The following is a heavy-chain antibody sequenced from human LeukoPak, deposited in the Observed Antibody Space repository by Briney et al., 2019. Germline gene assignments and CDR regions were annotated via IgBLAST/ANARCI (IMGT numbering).Heavy chain of an antibody. CDR1: GGSISSGSYY. Sequence: PSETLSLTCTVSGGSISSGSYYWSWIRQPAGKGLEWIGRIYTSGSTNYNPSLKSRVTISVDTSKSQFSLQLNSVSPEDTAVYYCARGGWTSIWTWGQGTLVTVSS. CDR3: ARGGWTSIWT. CDR2: IYTSGST. D-gene: IGHD1-1*01. J-gene: IGHJ5*02. V-gene: IGHV4-61*02.